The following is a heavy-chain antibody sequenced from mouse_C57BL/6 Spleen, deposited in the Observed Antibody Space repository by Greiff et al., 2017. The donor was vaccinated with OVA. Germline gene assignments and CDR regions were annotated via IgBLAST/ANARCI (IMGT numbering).Heavy chain of an antibody. CDR2: IYPGSGST. J-gene: IGHJ1*03. CDR3: ARCGSSYGYFDV. D-gene: IGHD1-1*01. Sequence: QVQLQQPGAELVKPGASVKMSCKASGYTFPSYWITWVKQRPGQGLEWIGDIYPGSGSTNYNEKFKSKATLTVDTSSSTAYMQLSSLTSEDSAVYYCARCGSSYGYFDVWGTGTTVTVSS. V-gene: IGHV1-55*01. CDR1: GYTFPSYW.